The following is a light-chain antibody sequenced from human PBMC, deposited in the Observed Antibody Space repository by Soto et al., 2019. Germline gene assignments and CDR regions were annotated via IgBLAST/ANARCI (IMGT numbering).Light chain of an antibody. V-gene: IGLV2-14*01. J-gene: IGLJ1*01. Sequence: QSVLTQPASVSGSPGQSITISCTGTSSDIGGYNYVSWYQQHPGKAPKLMISEVSNRPSGVSNRFSGSKSGNTASLTISGLQTEDEADYYCCSYTTTSTPFVFGTGT. CDR1: SSDIGGYNY. CDR2: EVS. CDR3: CSYTTTSTPFV.